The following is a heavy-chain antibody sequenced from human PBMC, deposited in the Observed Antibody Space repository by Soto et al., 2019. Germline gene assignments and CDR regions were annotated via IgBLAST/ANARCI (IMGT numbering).Heavy chain of an antibody. CDR1: GFTFSYYY. D-gene: IGHD6-19*01. Sequence: GGSLRLSCAGSGFTFSYYYMTWIRQSPGKGLEWVSYINTLSSAIYYADSVKGRFTISRDNAKNSLYLQMNSLRAEDTAVYYCARRLQWQLRPLDSWGRGTLVTVSS. CDR2: INTLSSAI. V-gene: IGHV3-11*01. CDR3: ARRLQWQLRPLDS. J-gene: IGHJ4*02.